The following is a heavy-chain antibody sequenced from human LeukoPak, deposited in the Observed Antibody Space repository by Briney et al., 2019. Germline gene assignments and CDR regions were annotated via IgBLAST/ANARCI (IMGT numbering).Heavy chain of an antibody. CDR3: AHITGTTSFDP. CDR1: EFSLSTSGVG. D-gene: IGHD1-7*01. V-gene: IGHV2-5*02. Sequence: SGPTLVNPTQTLRLTCTCSEFSLSTSGVGVGWIRQPPGKALEWLALIYWDDDKRYSPSLKSRLTITKDTSKNQVVLTMTHMDPVDTATYYCAHITGTTSFDPWGQGTLVTLSS. J-gene: IGHJ5*02. CDR2: IYWDDDK.